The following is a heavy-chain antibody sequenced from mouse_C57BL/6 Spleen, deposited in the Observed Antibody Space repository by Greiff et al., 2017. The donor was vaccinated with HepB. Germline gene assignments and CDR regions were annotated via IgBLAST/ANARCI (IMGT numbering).Heavy chain of an antibody. D-gene: IGHD1-1*01. CDR2: ISSGGSYT. CDR1: GFTFSSYG. Sequence: EVKLQESGGDLVKPGGSLKLSCAASGFTFSSYGMSWVRQTPDKRLEWVATISSGGSYTYYPDSVKGRFTISRDNAKNTLYLQMSSLKSEDTAMYYCARHGDYYGSSRYAMDYWGQGTSVTVSS. CDR3: ARHGDYYGSSRYAMDY. V-gene: IGHV5-6*01. J-gene: IGHJ4*01.